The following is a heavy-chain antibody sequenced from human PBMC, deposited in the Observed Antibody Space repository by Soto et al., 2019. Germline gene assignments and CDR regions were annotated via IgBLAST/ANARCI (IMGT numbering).Heavy chain of an antibody. J-gene: IGHJ3*02. D-gene: IGHD5-12*01. CDR3: ASSGYSGYDWNNDAFDI. CDR1: GYTFTSYD. V-gene: IGHV1-8*01. Sequence: QVQLVQSGAEVKKPGASVKVSCKASGYTFTSYDINWVRQATGQGLEWMGWMNPNSGNTGYAQKFQGRVTMTRNTSISTAYMELSSLRSEDTAVYYCASSGYSGYDWNNDAFDIWGQGIMVTVSS. CDR2: MNPNSGNT.